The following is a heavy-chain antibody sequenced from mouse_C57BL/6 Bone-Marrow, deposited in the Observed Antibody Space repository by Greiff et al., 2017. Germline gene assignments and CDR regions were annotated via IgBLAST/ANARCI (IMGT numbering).Heavy chain of an antibody. J-gene: IGHJ4*01. V-gene: IGHV1-74*01. CDR3: ATYYYGHYYAMDY. D-gene: IGHD1-1*01. CDR1: GYTFTSYW. Sequence: VQLQQPGAELVKPGASVKVSCKASGYTFTSYWMHWVKQRPGQGLEWIGRLHPSDSDTNSNQKFKGKATLTLDKSSSTAYMQLISLTSEDSAVYYCATYYYGHYYAMDYWGQGTSVTVSS. CDR2: LHPSDSDT.